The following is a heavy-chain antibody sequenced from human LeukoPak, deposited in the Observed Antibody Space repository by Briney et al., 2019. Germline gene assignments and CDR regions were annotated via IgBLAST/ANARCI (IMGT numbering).Heavy chain of an antibody. Sequence: GGSLRLSCAASGFTFSNYWMSWVRQAPGKGLEWVSVISGSGGSTYYADSVKGRFTISRDNSKNTLYLQMNSLRAEDTAVYYCAKDGPQSEYQPLGSSDYWGQGTLVTVSS. V-gene: IGHV3-23*01. J-gene: IGHJ4*02. CDR2: ISGSGGST. CDR3: AKDGPQSEYQPLGSSDY. CDR1: GFTFSNYW. D-gene: IGHD2-2*01.